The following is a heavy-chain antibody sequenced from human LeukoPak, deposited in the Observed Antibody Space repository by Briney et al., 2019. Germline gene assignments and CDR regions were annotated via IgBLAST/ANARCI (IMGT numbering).Heavy chain of an antibody. J-gene: IGHJ6*02. CDR3: ASSSNDYYYYGMDV. V-gene: IGHV4-59*01. Sequence: SETLSLTCTVSGGSISSYYWSWIRQPPGKGLEWIGYIYYSGSTNYKPSLKSRVTISVDTSKNQFSLKLSSVTAADTAVYYCASSSNDYYYYGMDVWGQGTTVTVSS. CDR2: IYYSGST. CDR1: GGSISSYY.